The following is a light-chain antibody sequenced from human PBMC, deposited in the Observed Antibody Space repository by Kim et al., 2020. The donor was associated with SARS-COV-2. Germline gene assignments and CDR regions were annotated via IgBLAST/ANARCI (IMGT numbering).Light chain of an antibody. CDR3: AAWDDSLRGWV. CDR2: RNN. V-gene: IGLV1-47*01. J-gene: IGLJ3*02. Sequence: GQRVTIPCSGRRPNIVSTYVSWSQQLPGTAPHLRFYRNNQRPSGVPDRFSGSKSGTSASLAITGLRSEDEADYYCAAWDDSLRGWVFGGGTQLTVL. CDR1: RPNIVSTY.